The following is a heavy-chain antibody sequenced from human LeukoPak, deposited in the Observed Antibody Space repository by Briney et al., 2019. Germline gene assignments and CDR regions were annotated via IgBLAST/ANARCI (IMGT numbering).Heavy chain of an antibody. Sequence: SETLSLTCTVSGGSISSYYWSWIRQPPGKGLERIGYIHYSGSTNYNPSLKSRLTISVDASKNQFSLKLSSVTATDTAVYYCASLTTVTQGYFDSWGQGTLVTVSS. D-gene: IGHD4-17*01. V-gene: IGHV4-59*08. J-gene: IGHJ4*02. CDR2: IHYSGST. CDR1: GGSISSYY. CDR3: ASLTTVTQGYFDS.